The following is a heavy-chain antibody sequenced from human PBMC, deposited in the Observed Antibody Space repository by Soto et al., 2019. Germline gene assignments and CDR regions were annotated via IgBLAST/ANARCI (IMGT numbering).Heavy chain of an antibody. CDR3: AKDGPAWRLRGMDV. J-gene: IGHJ6*02. Sequence: GGSLRLSCAASGFTFSSYAMSWARQAPGKGLEWVSAISGSGGSTYYADSVKGRFTISRDNSKNTLYLQMNSLRAEDTAVYYCAKDGPAWRLRGMDVWGQGTTVTVSS. D-gene: IGHD5-12*01. CDR2: ISGSGGST. V-gene: IGHV3-23*01. CDR1: GFTFSSYA.